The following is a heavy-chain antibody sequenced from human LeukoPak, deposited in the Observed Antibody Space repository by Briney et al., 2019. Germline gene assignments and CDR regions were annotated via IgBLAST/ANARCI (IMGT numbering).Heavy chain of an antibody. CDR1: GYTFTKYW. V-gene: IGHV1-46*01. CDR2: INPSGGNT. D-gene: IGHD1-26*01. J-gene: IGHJ4*02. Sequence: ASVKVFCKASGYTFTKYWMHWVRQAPGQGLEWMGVINPSGGNTHYAQTFQGRVTMTRDTSARTVYMELSSLRSEDTAFYYCARDIVGAATETFDYWGQGTLVTVSS. CDR3: ARDIVGAATETFDY.